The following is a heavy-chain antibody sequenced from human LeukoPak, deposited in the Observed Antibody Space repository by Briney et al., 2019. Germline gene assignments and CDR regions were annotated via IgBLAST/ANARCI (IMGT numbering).Heavy chain of an antibody. CDR1: GFTFSSYA. CDR2: ISGSGGST. Sequence: GGSLRLSCAASGFTFSSYAMSWVRQAPGKGLEWVSAISGSGGSTYYADSVKGRFTISRDNAKNSLYLQMNSLRAEDTAVYYCARDRDIVVVPAAINWGQGTLVTVSS. V-gene: IGHV3-23*01. J-gene: IGHJ4*02. D-gene: IGHD2-2*01. CDR3: ARDRDIVVVPAAIN.